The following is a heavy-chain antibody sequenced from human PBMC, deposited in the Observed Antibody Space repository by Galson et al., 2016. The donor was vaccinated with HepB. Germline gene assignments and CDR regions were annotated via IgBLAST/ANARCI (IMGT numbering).Heavy chain of an antibody. CDR2: ISWNSGNR. V-gene: IGHV3-9*01. D-gene: IGHD6-19*01. Sequence: SLRLSCAASGFNFDDYAMHWVRQVPGKGLEWVSGISWNSGNRGYADSVKGRFTISRDNPRNSLSLQMNSMRTEDTDLYYCAKDKWGGIAVHGFDLWGQGTLVTVSS. CDR1: GFNFDDYA. J-gene: IGHJ4*02. CDR3: AKDKWGGIAVHGFDL.